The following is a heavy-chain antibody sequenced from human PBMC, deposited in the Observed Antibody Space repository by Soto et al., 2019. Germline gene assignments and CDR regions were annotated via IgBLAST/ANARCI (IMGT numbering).Heavy chain of an antibody. D-gene: IGHD5-12*01. CDR1: AFTFSNFW. V-gene: IGHV3-7*01. Sequence: PGGSLRLSCAASAFTFSNFWMIWIRQAPGKGLEWVAKMNEDGSKKYYADSVTGRFTISRDNAKNSLYLQLNSLRAEDTAVYYCAKNRGYDQFDLWGQGTLVTVSS. CDR2: MNEDGSKK. J-gene: IGHJ4*02. CDR3: AKNRGYDQFDL.